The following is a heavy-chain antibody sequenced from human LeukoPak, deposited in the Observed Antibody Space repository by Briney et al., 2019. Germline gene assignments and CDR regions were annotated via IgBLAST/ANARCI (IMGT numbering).Heavy chain of an antibody. CDR2: IIPILGIA. CDR3: ARSLIAAAGVFPYYYYGMDV. CDR1: GYTFTSYG. V-gene: IGHV1-69*04. D-gene: IGHD6-13*01. J-gene: IGHJ6*02. Sequence: EASVKVSCKASGYTFTSYGISWVRQAPGQGLEWMGRIIPILGIANYAQKFQGRVTITADKSTSTAYMELSSLRSEDTAVYYCARSLIAAAGVFPYYYYGMDVWGQGTTVTVSS.